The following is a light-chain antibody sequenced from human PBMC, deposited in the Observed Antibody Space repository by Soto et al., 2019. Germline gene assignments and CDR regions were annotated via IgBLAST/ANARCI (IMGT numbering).Light chain of an antibody. CDR2: GAS. CDR3: QQYNNWPPYT. CDR1: QSASRN. J-gene: IGKJ2*01. V-gene: IGKV3-15*01. Sequence: EIVMTQSPATLSVSPGERATLSCRASQSASRNLAWYQQKPGQAPRLLIYGASTRATGIPARFSGSGSGTEFTLTISSLQSEDFAVYYCQQYNNWPPYTFGQGTKLEIK.